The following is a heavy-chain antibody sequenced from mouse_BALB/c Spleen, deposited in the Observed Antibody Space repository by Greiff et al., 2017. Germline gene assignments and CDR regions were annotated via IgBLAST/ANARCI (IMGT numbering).Heavy chain of an antibody. CDR3: TRPTGFAY. CDR1: GFTFSNYW. CDR2: IRLKSNNYAT. J-gene: IGHJ3*01. Sequence: EVKVEESGGGLVQPGGSMKLSCVASGFTFSNYWMNWVRQSPEKGLEWVAEIRLKSNNYATHYAESVKGRFTISRDDSKSSVYLQMNNLRAEDTGIYYCTRPTGFAYWGQGTLVTVSA. V-gene: IGHV6-6*02. D-gene: IGHD4-1*02.